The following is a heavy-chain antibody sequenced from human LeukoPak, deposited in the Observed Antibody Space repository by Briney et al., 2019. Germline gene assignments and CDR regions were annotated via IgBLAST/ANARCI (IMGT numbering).Heavy chain of an antibody. Sequence: NPSETLSLTCAVSGYSISSGYYWGWIRQPPGKGLEWIGSIYHSGSTYYNPSLKSRVTISVDTSKNQFSLKLSSVTAADTAVYYCARGSSTIFGVVKYNWFDPWGQGTLVTVSS. D-gene: IGHD3-3*01. CDR1: GYSISSGYY. J-gene: IGHJ5*02. CDR2: IYHSGST. CDR3: ARGSSTIFGVVKYNWFDP. V-gene: IGHV4-38-2*01.